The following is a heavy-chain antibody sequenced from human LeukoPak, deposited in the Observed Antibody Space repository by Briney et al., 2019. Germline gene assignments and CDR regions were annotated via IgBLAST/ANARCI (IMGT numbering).Heavy chain of an antibody. CDR2: IWFVGSNK. J-gene: IGHJ4*02. D-gene: IGHD2/OR15-2a*01. Sequence: GGSLRLSCAASGFTFSSYGMHWVRQAPGKGLEWVAVIWFVGSNKYYADSVKGRFTISRDNSKNTLYLQMNSLRAEDTAVYYCARGHIRISEGLDYWGQGTLVTVSS. V-gene: IGHV3-33*01. CDR3: ARGHIRISEGLDY. CDR1: GFTFSSYG.